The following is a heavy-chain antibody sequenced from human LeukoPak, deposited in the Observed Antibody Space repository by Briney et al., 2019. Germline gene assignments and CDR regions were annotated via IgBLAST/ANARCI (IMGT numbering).Heavy chain of an antibody. CDR3: TREVVEVPTAVIDY. Sequence: SETLSLTCVVSGYAISSGHYWGWTRQSPGKGLEWIGSFYAGGSIYYNPSLKSRVTIVEDTSRNQFSLKMTSVTAADTAVYYCTREVVEVPTAVIDYWGQGALVTVSS. J-gene: IGHJ4*02. V-gene: IGHV4-38-2*02. CDR1: GYAISSGHY. CDR2: FYAGGSI. D-gene: IGHD1-26*01.